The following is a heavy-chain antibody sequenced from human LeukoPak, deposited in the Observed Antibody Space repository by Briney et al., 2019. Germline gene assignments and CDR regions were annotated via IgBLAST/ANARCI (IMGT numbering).Heavy chain of an antibody. CDR2: IIPIFGTA. D-gene: IGHD3-10*01. CDR3: AREDYGSGSTHYYFDY. Sequence: SVKVSCKASGGTFSSYAISWVRQAPGQGLEWMGRIIPIFGTANYAQKFQGRVTITTDESTSTAYMELSSLRSEDTAVYYCAREDYGSGSTHYYFDYWGQGTLVTVSP. CDR1: GGTFSSYA. V-gene: IGHV1-69*05. J-gene: IGHJ4*02.